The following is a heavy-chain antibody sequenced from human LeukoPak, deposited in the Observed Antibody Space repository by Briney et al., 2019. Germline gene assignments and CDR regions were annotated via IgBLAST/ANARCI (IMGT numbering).Heavy chain of an antibody. CDR2: ISSSSSTI. D-gene: IGHD6-13*01. CDR3: ARAKTSGLAAAADY. J-gene: IGHJ4*02. CDR1: GFTFSSYN. V-gene: IGHV3-48*01. Sequence: GGSLRLSCAASGFTFSSYNMNWVRQAPGKGLERVSYISSSSSTIYYADSVKGRFTISRDNAKNSLYLQMNSLRSDDTAVYYCARAKTSGLAAAADYWGQGTLVTVSS.